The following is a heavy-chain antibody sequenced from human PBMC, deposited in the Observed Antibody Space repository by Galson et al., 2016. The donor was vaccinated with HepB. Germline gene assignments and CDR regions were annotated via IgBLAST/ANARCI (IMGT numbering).Heavy chain of an antibody. D-gene: IGHD6-19*01. CDR1: GGSISNAGYY. V-gene: IGHV4-61*02. Sequence: TLSLTCTVTGGSISNAGYYWSWIRQPAGKGLEWLGRIHPSGSTNYNPSLKSRVSISVDTSKNEFSLRLTSVTAADTAVYYCARGTRSNDWYPYCMDVWGKGTTVTVSS. CDR3: ARGTRSNDWYPYCMDV. CDR2: IHPSGST. J-gene: IGHJ6*03.